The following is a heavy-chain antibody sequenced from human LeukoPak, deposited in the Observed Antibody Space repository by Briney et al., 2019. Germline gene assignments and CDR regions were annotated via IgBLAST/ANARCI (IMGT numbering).Heavy chain of an antibody. J-gene: IGHJ4*02. D-gene: IGHD4-17*01. CDR2: IYYSGST. CDR3: ARDYGDYDFAY. CDR1: GGSISSYY. V-gene: IGHV4-59*01. Sequence: SETLSLTCTVSGGSISSYYWSWIRQPPGKGLEWVGYIYYSGSTNYNPSLKSRFTISGDTSKNQFSLKLSSVSAADTDVYYCARDYGDYDFAYWGQGTLVTVSS.